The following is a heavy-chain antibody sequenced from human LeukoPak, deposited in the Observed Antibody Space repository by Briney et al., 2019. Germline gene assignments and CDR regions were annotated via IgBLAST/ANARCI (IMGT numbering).Heavy chain of an antibody. D-gene: IGHD6-6*01. CDR3: ARDAYSSSSRGAGQHDY. Sequence: GGSLRLSCAASGFTFSSYAMSWVRQAPGKGLEWVAVISYDGSNKYYADSVKGRFTISRDNSKNTLYLQMNSLRAEDTAVYYCARDAYSSSSRGAGQHDYWGQGTLVTVSS. CDR2: ISYDGSNK. CDR1: GFTFSSYA. V-gene: IGHV3-30*04. J-gene: IGHJ4*02.